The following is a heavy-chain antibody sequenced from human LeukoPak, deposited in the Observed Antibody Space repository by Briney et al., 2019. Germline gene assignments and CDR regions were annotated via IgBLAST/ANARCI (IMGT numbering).Heavy chain of an antibody. CDR3: AKDNYYDSSGYYTSWYYFDY. CDR1: GFTFSSYA. V-gene: IGHV3-23*01. CDR2: ISGSGGST. D-gene: IGHD3-22*01. Sequence: PGGSLRLSCAASGFTFSSYAMSWVCQAPGKGLEWVSAISGSGGSTYYADSVKGRFTISRDNSKNTLYLQMNSLRAEDTAVYYCAKDNYYDSSGYYTSWYYFDYWGQGTLVTVSS. J-gene: IGHJ4*02.